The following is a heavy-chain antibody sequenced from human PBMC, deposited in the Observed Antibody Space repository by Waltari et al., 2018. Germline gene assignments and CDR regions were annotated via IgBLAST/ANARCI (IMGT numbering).Heavy chain of an antibody. CDR3: ARDVEQQLVFWFDP. V-gene: IGHV1-69*09. CDR2: IIPILGIA. J-gene: IGHJ5*02. CDR1: GGTFSRYA. Sequence: QVQRVQSGAEVKKPGSSVKVSCKASGGTFSRYAISWVRQAPGQGLEWMGRIIPILGIANYAQKFQCRVTITADKSTSTAYMELSSLRSEDTAVYYCARDVEQQLVFWFDPWGQGTLVTVSS. D-gene: IGHD6-13*01.